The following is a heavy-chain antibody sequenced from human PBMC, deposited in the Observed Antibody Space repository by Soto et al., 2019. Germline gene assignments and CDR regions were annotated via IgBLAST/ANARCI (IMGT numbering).Heavy chain of an antibody. D-gene: IGHD6-13*01. CDR3: AKDANTDAWYGDI. J-gene: IGHJ3*02. Sequence: GGSLRLSCAASGFTLSRYAMNWVRQAPGKGLEWISVISGVSGATYYAGSVRGRFTISRDNSKNTLYLQMNSLRADDTAVYYCAKDANTDAWYGDIWGQGTLVTVSS. CDR2: ISGVSGAT. CDR1: GFTLSRYA. V-gene: IGHV3-23*01.